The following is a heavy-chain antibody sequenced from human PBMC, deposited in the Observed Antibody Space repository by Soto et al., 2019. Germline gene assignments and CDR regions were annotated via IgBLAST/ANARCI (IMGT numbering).Heavy chain of an antibody. Sequence: APVKVSCKASGYTFTSYCISWVRQAHEQGLEWMGWISAYNGNTNYAQKLQGRVTMTTDTSTSTAYMELRSLRSDDTAVYYCARDPLNYGSGSYYPLYYYYGMDVWGQGTTVTVSS. J-gene: IGHJ6*02. CDR2: ISAYNGNT. D-gene: IGHD3-10*01. CDR3: ARDPLNYGSGSYYPLYYYYGMDV. V-gene: IGHV1-18*01. CDR1: GYTFTSYC.